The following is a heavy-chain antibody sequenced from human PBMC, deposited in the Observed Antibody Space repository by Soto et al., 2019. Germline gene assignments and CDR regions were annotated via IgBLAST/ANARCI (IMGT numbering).Heavy chain of an antibody. J-gene: IGHJ4*02. D-gene: IGHD3-10*01. CDR2: IYYSGST. CDR3: ASCVHLSCSYWLGEY. CDR1: GVSISSSSYY. V-gene: IGHV4-39*01. Sequence: SATLSLTCTFSGVSISSSSYYWGWIRQPPGKGLEWIGSIYYSGSTYYNPSLKSRVTISVDTSKNQFSLKLSSVTAADTAVEDVASCVHLSCSYWLGEYWGQGPLVP.